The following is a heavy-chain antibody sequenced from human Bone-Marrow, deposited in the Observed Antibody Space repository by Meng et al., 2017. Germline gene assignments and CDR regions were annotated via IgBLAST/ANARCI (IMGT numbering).Heavy chain of an antibody. CDR1: GYPFTSYW. J-gene: IGHJ5*02. CDR2: IYPGDSDT. CDR3: ARQGSIASAGEFDP. D-gene: IGHD6-13*01. Sequence: GGSLRLSCKGSGYPFTSYWIGWVRQMPGKGLEWMGIIYPGDSDTRYSPSFQGQVTISADKSIDTAYLQWSSLKASDTAMYYCARQGSIASAGEFDPWGQGTLVTVSS. V-gene: IGHV5-51*01.